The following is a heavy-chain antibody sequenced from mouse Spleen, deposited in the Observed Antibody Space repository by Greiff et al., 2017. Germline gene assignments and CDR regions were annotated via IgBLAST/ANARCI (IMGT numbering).Heavy chain of an antibody. J-gene: IGHJ3*01. V-gene: IGHV5-17*01. D-gene: IGHD4-1*01. CDR2: ISSGSSTI. CDR3: ARTGGEY. CDR1: GFTFSDYG. Sequence: EVKLVEAGGGLVKPGGSLKLSCAASGFTFSDYGRHWVRQAPEKGLEWVAYISSGSSTIYYADTVKGRFTISRDNAKNTLFLQMTSLRSEDTAMYYCARTGGEYWGQGPLVTVSA.